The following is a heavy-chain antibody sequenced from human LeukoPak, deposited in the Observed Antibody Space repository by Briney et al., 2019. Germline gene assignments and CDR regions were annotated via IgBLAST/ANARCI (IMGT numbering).Heavy chain of an antibody. J-gene: IGHJ6*02. V-gene: IGHV3-7*03. D-gene: IGHD6-19*01. Sequence: GGSLRLSCAASGFTFSSYWMSWVRQAPGKGLEWVANIKQDGSEKYYVDSVKGRFTISRDNAKNSLYLQMNSPRAEDTAVYYCARDGGPDSSGWLYYYYYGMDVWGQGTTVTVSS. CDR1: GFTFSSYW. CDR2: IKQDGSEK. CDR3: ARDGGPDSSGWLYYYYYGMDV.